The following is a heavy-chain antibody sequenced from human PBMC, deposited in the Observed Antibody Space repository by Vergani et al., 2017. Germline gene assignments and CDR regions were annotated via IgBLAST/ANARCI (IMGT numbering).Heavy chain of an antibody. CDR3: VKGKGTFEN. J-gene: IGHJ4*02. CDR1: EFTFSNYA. V-gene: IGHV3-30*02. D-gene: IGHD1-7*01. CDR2: IRYDGSRR. Sequence: VQLLESGGGLVQPGGSLRLTCAASEFTFSNYAMNWVRQAPGKGLEWVAFIRYDGSRRDYGESVKGRFTISRDNSKNMVYIQMNSLRPEDTAVYYCVKGKGTFENWGQGTLVTVSS.